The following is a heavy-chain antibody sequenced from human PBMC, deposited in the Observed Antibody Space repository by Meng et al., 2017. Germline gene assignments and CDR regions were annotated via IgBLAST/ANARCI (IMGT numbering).Heavy chain of an antibody. CDR3: AEWVVMRPNAFDI. V-gene: IGHV4-34*01. J-gene: IGHJ3*02. CDR1: GGSFSGYY. D-gene: IGHD3-22*01. Sequence: SGAVYGGSFSGYYWSWIRQPPGKGLEWIGEINHSGSTNYNPSLKSRVTISVDTSKNQFSLKLSSVTAADTAVYYCAEWVVMRPNAFDIWGQGTMVTVSS. CDR2: INHSGST.